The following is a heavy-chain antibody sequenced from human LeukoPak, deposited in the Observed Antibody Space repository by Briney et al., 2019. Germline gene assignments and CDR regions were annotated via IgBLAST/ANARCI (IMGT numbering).Heavy chain of an antibody. Sequence: PGRSLRLSCAASGFTFNKYGMDWVRQAPDKGLEWLAIISYDGNQKYYRDPVKGRFTIPRDNSKNMVYLQMNSLRPEDTAVYYCVGSSAYVNMDVWGKGTTVTVSS. V-gene: IGHV3-30*03. CDR3: VGSSAYVNMDV. CDR2: ISYDGNQK. D-gene: IGHD3-22*01. J-gene: IGHJ6*03. CDR1: GFTFNKYG.